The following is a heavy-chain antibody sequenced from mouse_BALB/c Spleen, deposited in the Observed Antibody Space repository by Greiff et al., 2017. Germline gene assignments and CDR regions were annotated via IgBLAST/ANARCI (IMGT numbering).Heavy chain of an antibody. Sequence: VQLKESGGGLVQPGGSLKLSCAASGFTFSSYGMSWVRQTPDKRLELVATINSNGGSTYYPDSVKGRFTISRDNAKNTLYLQMSSLKSEDTAMYYCASNYDAMDYWGQGTSVTVSS. CDR2: INSNGGST. V-gene: IGHV5-6-3*01. CDR1: GFTFSSYG. CDR3: ASNYDAMDY. J-gene: IGHJ4*01.